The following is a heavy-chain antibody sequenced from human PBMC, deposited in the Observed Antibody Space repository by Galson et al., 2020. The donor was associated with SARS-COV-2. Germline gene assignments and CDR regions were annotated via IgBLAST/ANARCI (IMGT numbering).Heavy chain of an antibody. D-gene: IGHD3-10*01. J-gene: IGHJ5*02. CDR3: ATSPVIAMVLGVITHSPPNWFDP. CDR2: FDPEDGET. Sequence: ASVKVSCKVSGYTLTELSMHWVRQAPGKGLEWMGGFDPEDGETIYAQKFQGRVTMTEDTSTDTAYMELSSLRSEDTAVYYCATSPVIAMVLGVITHSPPNWFDPWGQGTLVTVSS. CDR1: GYTLTELS. V-gene: IGHV1-24*01.